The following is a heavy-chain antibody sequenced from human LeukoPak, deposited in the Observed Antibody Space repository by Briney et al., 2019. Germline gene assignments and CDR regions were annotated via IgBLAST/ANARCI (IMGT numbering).Heavy chain of an antibody. CDR3: ARGYCSSTSCEYAPFDY. J-gene: IGHJ4*02. V-gene: IGHV1-69*05. CDR1: GGTFSSYA. CDR2: IIPIFGTA. D-gene: IGHD2-2*01. Sequence: SVKVSCKASGGTFSSYAISWVRQAPGQGLEWMGGIIPIFGTANYAQKFQGRVTITTDESTSTAYMELSSLRSEDTAVYYCARGYCSSTSCEYAPFDYWGQGTLVTVSS.